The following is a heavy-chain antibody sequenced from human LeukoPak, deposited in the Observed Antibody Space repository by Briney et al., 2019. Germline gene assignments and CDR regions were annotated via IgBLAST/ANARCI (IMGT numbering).Heavy chain of an antibody. Sequence: GGSLILSCAASGVTISSFALSWVGQAPGKGLEWVSSISGSGGSTSCADSVKGRLAISRHISTNTLYLPMHSLRGEDTAIYYCERGCSDTRYRFDYWGQGPLVTVSS. J-gene: IGHJ4*02. CDR1: GVTISSFA. CDR3: ERGCSDTRYRFDY. D-gene: IGHD2-2*01. V-gene: IGHV3-23*01. CDR2: ISGSGGST.